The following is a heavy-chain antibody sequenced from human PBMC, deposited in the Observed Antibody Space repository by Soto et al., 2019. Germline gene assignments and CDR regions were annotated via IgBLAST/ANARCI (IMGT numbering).Heavy chain of an antibody. V-gene: IGHV4-4*07. CDR3: ARDIGSYAYGEGY. Sequence: QVQLQESGPGLVKPSETLSLTCSVSGGSINSYWWSWIRQPAGKGLEWIGRVYSSGTTGYNPSLNSRATLSVETSKNQFSLKLSSVTAADTAVYYCARDIGSYAYGEGYWGQGIQVTVSS. CDR1: GGSINSYW. D-gene: IGHD3-10*01. CDR2: VYSSGTT. J-gene: IGHJ4*02.